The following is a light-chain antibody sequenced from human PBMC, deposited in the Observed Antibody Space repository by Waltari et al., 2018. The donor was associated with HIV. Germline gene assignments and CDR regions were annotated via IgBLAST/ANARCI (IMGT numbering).Light chain of an antibody. J-gene: IGLJ2*01. Sequence: QSALTQPASVSGSPGQSITISCTGTNSDVSGYNYVPWYQQHQGKAPKLMIYEVSNRPSGVSNRFSGSKSGNTASLTISGLQAEDEADYYCSSYTSSSTVVFGGGTKLTVL. CDR2: EVS. V-gene: IGLV2-14*01. CDR3: SSYTSSSTVV. CDR1: NSDVSGYNY.